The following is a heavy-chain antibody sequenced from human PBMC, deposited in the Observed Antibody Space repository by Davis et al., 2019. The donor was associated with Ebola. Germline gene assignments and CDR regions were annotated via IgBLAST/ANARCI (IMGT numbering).Heavy chain of an antibody. CDR3: ASEVSYYYDSSGYHYYYGMDV. D-gene: IGHD3-22*01. Sequence: AASVTVSCKASGYTFTSYYMHWVRQAPGQGLEWMGIINPSGGSTSYAQKFQGRVTMTRDTSTSTVYMELSSLRSEDTAVYYCASEVSYYYDSSGYHYYYGMDVWGQGTTVTVSS. CDR2: INPSGGST. J-gene: IGHJ6*02. CDR1: GYTFTSYY. V-gene: IGHV1-46*01.